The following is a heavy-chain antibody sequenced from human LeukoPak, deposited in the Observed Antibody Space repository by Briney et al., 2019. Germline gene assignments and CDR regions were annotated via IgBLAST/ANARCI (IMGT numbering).Heavy chain of an antibody. V-gene: IGHV5-51*01. CDR2: IYPGDSDT. CDR3: ARLRYYDFWSGYSAYNWFDP. J-gene: IGHJ5*02. CDR1: GYSFTSYW. Sequence: NPGESLKISCKGSGYSFTSYWMGWVRQMPGEGLEWMGIIYPGDSDTRYSPSFQGQVTISADKSISHAYLQWSRLKASDTAMYYCARLRYYDFWSGYSAYNWFDPWGQGTLATVSS. D-gene: IGHD3-3*01.